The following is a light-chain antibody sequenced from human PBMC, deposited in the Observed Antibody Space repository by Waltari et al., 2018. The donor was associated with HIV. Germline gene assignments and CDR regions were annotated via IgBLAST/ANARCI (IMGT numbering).Light chain of an antibody. CDR3: QEYDNLRRGFT. Sequence: DIQLTQSPSSLSASVGDRITITCQATQDISNYLNWLQQKPGQAPALVIYDVSNLETGVPSRFSGSGSGTHFTFTITSLQPGDIGIFYCQEYDNLRRGFTFGPGN. CDR2: DVS. J-gene: IGKJ3*01. V-gene: IGKV1-33*01. CDR1: QDISNY.